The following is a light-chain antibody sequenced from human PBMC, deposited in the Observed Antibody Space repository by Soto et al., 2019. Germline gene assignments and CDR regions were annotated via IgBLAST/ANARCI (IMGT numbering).Light chain of an antibody. CDR3: QQYNSYPTWT. J-gene: IGKJ1*01. CDR1: QSISSW. V-gene: IGKV1-5*01. Sequence: DIKMSQSPSTLYATVGDRVTITCRASQSISSWLAWYQQKPGKAPKLLIYDASSSESGGPSVFSGSRSCTEFTLTISSLQPDDFATYYCQQYNSYPTWTFGQGTKVDVK. CDR2: DAS.